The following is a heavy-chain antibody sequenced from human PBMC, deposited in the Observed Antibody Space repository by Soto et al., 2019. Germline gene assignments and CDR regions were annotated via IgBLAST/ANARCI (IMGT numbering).Heavy chain of an antibody. J-gene: IGHJ4*02. CDR2: IYSTRRT. CDR3: ARNSYGSGRIPLLHY. CDR1: GGSISSYY. Sequence: SETLSLTCTVAGGSISSYYWSWIRQPPGKRLQCIAYIYSTRRTNYTPSLNSRVTISVDPSNTQFSLKLSSVTAADPAVYFCARNSYGSGRIPLLHYCGPATPVSV. D-gene: IGHD3-10*01. V-gene: IGHV4-59*01.